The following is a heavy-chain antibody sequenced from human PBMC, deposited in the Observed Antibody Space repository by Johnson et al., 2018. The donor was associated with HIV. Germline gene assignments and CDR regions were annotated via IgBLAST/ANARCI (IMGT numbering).Heavy chain of an antibody. CDR3: AREALYGGKKGEAFDM. CDR2: IYSGGST. D-gene: IGHD4/OR15-4a*01. V-gene: IGHV3-66*02. J-gene: IGHJ3*02. CDR1: GFTFSDYY. Sequence: VQLVESGGGLVKPGGSLRLSCAASGFTFSDYYMSWIRQAPGKGLEWVSVIYSGGSTYYADSVKGRFTVSRDNSKNTLYLQMNSLRAEDTAVYFCAREALYGGKKGEAFDMWGHGTMVIVSS.